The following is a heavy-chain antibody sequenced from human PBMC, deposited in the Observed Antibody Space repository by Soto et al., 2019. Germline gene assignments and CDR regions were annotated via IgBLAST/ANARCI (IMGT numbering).Heavy chain of an antibody. CDR3: ARSQGSSTSLEIYYYYYYGMDV. V-gene: IGHV1-69*01. J-gene: IGHJ6*02. D-gene: IGHD2-2*01. CDR2: IIPIPGTA. CDR1: GGTFGSYA. Sequence: QGQLVQSGAEVKKPGYSVKVSCKASGGTFGSYATSWVRQAPGQGLEWMGGIIPIPGTANYAQKFQGRVTIAADESTSTAYMELSSLRSEDTAVYYCARSQGSSTSLEIYYYYYYGMDVWGQGTTVTVSS.